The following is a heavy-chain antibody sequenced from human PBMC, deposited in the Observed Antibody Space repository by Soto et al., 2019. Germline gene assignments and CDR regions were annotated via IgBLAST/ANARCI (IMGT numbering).Heavy chain of an antibody. D-gene: IGHD2-15*01. CDR2: IYHSGST. CDR3: ARLLGCSGGSCYQGHFDI. CDR1: GGSISSGGYS. V-gene: IGHV4-30-2*01. Sequence: PSETLSLTCAVSGGSISSGGYSWSWIRQPPGKGLEWIGYIYHSGSTYYNPSLKSRVTISVDRSKNQFSLKLSSVTAADTAVYYCARLLGCSGGSCYQGHFDIWGQGTMVT. J-gene: IGHJ3*02.